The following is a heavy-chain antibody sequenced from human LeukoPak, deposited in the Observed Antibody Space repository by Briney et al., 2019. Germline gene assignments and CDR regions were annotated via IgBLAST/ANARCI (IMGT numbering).Heavy chain of an antibody. CDR2: INDSGST. V-gene: IGHV4-34*01. J-gene: IGHJ4*02. CDR3: ATGLIGYYFDH. Sequence: PSETLSLTCAVYGRSFSGYYWSWIRQPPGKGLEWIGEINDSGSTNYNPSLKSRVTISVDTSKNQFSLKLSSVSAADTAVHFCATGLIGYYFDHWGQGTLVTVSS. CDR1: GRSFSGYY. D-gene: IGHD3-16*02.